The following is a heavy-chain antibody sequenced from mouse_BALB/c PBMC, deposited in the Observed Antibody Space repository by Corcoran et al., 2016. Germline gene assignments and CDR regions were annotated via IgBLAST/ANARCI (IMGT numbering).Heavy chain of an antibody. CDR2: INTYTGEP. Sequence: QIQLVQSGPELKKPGETVKISCKASGYTFTNYGMNWVKQAPGKGLKWMGWINTYTGEPTYADDFKGRFAFSLETSASTAYLQINNLKNEDMATYFCGYGGFAYWGQGTLVTVSA. V-gene: IGHV9-1*02. D-gene: IGHD2-12*01. CDR3: GYGGFAY. J-gene: IGHJ3*01. CDR1: GYTFTNYG.